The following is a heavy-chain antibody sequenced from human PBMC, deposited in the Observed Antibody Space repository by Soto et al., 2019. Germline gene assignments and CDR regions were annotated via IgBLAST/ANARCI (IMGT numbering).Heavy chain of an antibody. CDR1: GGSISSSSYY. CDR2: IYYSGST. J-gene: IGHJ5*02. V-gene: IGHV4-39*01. D-gene: IGHD2-2*02. Sequence: SETLSLTCTVSGGSISSSSYYWGWIRQPPGKGLKWIGSIYYSGSTYYNPSLKSRVTISVDTSKNQFSLKLSSVTAADTAVYYCARQGPDIVVVPAAISPDNWFDPWGQGTLVTVSS. CDR3: ARQGPDIVVVPAAISPDNWFDP.